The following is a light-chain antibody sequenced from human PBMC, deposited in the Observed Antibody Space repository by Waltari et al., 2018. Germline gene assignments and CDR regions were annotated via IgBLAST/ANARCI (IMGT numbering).Light chain of an antibody. CDR3: QVSFHFPLT. Sequence: DIQMTQSPSSVSTSVGDRVTITCRASQSIRSWLAWYQQKPGKAPKLLIYTAATLQTGVPSRFSGSGSGTEFTLTISSLQPEDFATYYCQVSFHFPLTFGGGTKLEIK. V-gene: IGKV1-12*01. CDR1: QSIRSW. J-gene: IGKJ4*01. CDR2: TAA.